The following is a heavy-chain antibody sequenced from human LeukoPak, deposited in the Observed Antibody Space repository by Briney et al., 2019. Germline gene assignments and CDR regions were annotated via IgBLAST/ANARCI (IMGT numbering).Heavy chain of an antibody. CDR2: IKQDGSEK. CDR3: ARGLRWFDP. Sequence: GGSLRLSCAASGFTFSSSWMTWVRQAPGKGLEGVENIKQDGSEKYYVDSVKGRFTISRDNAKNSLYLQMNSLRAEDTAVYYYARGLRWFDPWGQGTLVTVSS. CDR1: GFTFSSSW. J-gene: IGHJ5*02. V-gene: IGHV3-7*01.